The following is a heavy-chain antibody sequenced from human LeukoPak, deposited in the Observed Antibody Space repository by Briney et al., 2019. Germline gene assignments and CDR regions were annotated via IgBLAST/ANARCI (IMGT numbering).Heavy chain of an antibody. J-gene: IGHJ4*02. CDR1: GFTFSYYA. Sequence: PGGSLRLSCAASGFTFSYYAMSWVRHAPGKGLEWVAGITGDRSTYYADSVKGRFSISRDNSRNTMSMEMNSLRVEGTAVYYCAKDCVSGDGYWDFDYWGQGILVTVSS. V-gene: IGHV3-23*01. D-gene: IGHD5-24*01. CDR2: ITGDRST. CDR3: AKDCVSGDGYWDFDY.